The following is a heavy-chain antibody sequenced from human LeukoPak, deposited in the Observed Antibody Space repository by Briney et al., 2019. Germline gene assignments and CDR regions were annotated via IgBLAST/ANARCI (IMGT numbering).Heavy chain of an antibody. Sequence: PGGSLRLSCVASRLIFRHYAMKWARQSTGEKLEWVSTFKTKYSQVYYAESVRGRFTISTDNSEKTVYLQMNSLRAEDTALYYCARSVPDYTRFDYWGQGALVTVSS. CDR1: RLIFRHYA. D-gene: IGHD4-11*01. CDR2: FKTKYSQV. V-gene: IGHV3-23*05. CDR3: ARSVPDYTRFDY. J-gene: IGHJ4*02.